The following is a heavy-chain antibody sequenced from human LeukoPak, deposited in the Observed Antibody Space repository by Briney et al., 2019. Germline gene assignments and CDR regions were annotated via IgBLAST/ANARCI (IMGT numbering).Heavy chain of an antibody. Sequence: GESLKISFKGSGYRFTTYWIGWVRPMPGKGLEWMGIIYPGDSDTRYSPSFQGQVTISADKSIGSAYLQWNSLKASDTAMYYCARHEDGDHPKASFDIWGQGTMVTVSS. CDR2: IYPGDSDT. V-gene: IGHV5-51*01. CDR1: GYRFTTYW. D-gene: IGHD5-24*01. CDR3: ARHEDGDHPKASFDI. J-gene: IGHJ3*02.